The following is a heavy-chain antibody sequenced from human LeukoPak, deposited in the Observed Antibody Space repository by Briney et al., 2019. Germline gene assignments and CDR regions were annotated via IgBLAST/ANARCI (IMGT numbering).Heavy chain of an antibody. CDR3: AKDLDCSSTNCYPDY. CDR2: ISGSSGST. D-gene: IGHD2-2*01. Sequence: PGGSPRLSCAASGFTFSSSAMSWVRQAPGKGLEWVSAISGSSGSTYYADSVKGRFTISRDNSKNTLYLQMNSLRAEDTAVYYCAKDLDCSSTNCYPDYWGPGTLVTVSS. V-gene: IGHV3-23*01. CDR1: GFTFSSSA. J-gene: IGHJ4*02.